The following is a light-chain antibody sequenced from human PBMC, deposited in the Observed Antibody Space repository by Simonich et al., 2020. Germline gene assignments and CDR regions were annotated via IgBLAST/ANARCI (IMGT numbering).Light chain of an antibody. V-gene: IGKV2-28*01. CDR1: QSLLHRNGYNY. Sequence: DIVMTQSPLSLPVTPGEPASISCRSCQSLLHRNGYNYLDWYLQKPGPSPQLLIYLGSNRASGVPDRFSGSGSGTDFTLKISRVEAEDVGVYYCMQALQTPLTFGGGTKVEIK. CDR2: LGS. CDR3: MQALQTPLT. J-gene: IGKJ4*01.